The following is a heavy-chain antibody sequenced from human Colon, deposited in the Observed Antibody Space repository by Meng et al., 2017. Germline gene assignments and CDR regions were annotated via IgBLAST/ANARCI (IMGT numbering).Heavy chain of an antibody. J-gene: IGHJ5*02. Sequence: GGFLRLPCAAPGFTFIGHYMSWTRQVPGRGSEWVSSISPSGSIIYYADSVKGRFAISRDNAKDSLYLQLNSLRAEDTAVYYCARGTNSGWCTTTTCHCNWFDPWVQGTLVTVSS. CDR2: ISPSGSII. CDR1: GFTFIGHY. CDR3: ARGTNSGWCTTTTCHCNWFDP. D-gene: IGHD2-8*01. V-gene: IGHV3-11*01.